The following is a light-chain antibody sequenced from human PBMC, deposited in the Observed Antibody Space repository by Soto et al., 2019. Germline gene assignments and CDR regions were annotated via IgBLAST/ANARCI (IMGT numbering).Light chain of an antibody. CDR2: RAS. CDR3: LQYSSYWT. CDR1: QSISSW. Sequence: DIQMTQSPSTLAASVGDRVTITCRASQSISSWLAWYQQKPGKAPKLLIYRASSLQSGVPSRFSGSGSGTEFTLPISSLQPDDFATYYCLQYSSYWTFGQGTKVEIK. J-gene: IGKJ1*01. V-gene: IGKV1-5*03.